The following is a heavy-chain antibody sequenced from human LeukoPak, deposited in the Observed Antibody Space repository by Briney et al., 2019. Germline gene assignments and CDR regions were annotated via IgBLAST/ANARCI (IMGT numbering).Heavy chain of an antibody. CDR2: IYPGDSDT. CDR3: ARRRGTVAGYYYGMDV. V-gene: IGHV5-51*01. J-gene: IGHJ6*02. CDR1: GYSFNSYY. D-gene: IGHD6-19*01. Sequence: GESLKISCKGSGYSFNSYYIAWVRQMPGKGLEWMGTIYPGDSDTRYSPSFQGQVTMSADKSNTTAYLQWSSLKASDTAMYYCARRRGTVAGYYYGMDVWGQGTTVTVSS.